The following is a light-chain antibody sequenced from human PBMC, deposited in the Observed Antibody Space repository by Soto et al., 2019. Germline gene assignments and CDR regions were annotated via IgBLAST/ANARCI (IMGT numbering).Light chain of an antibody. Sequence: DIQMTQSPSSLSASVGDRLTITCRASQSISSYLNWYQHKPGKAPKLLIYAASSFQSGVPSRFSGSESGTDFTLTISSLQPEDFATYYCQQTYSAPLTFGGGTKVDIK. CDR2: AAS. CDR1: QSISSY. CDR3: QQTYSAPLT. V-gene: IGKV1-39*01. J-gene: IGKJ4*01.